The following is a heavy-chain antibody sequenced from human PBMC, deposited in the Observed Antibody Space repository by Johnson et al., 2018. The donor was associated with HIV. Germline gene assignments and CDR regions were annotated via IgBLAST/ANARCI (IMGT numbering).Heavy chain of an antibody. CDR2: ISFAGNNK. J-gene: IGHJ3*02. Sequence: VQLVESGGGVVQPGRSLRLSCAASGFTFSNFGFHWVRQAPGKGLQWVAAISFAGNNKYYADSVKGRFTISRDNSKNTLYLQMNSRRAEDTAVYYCAKDNPRLGGAFDIWGQGTMVTVSS. V-gene: IGHV3-30*18. CDR3: AKDNPRLGGAFDI. CDR1: GFTFSNFG. D-gene: IGHD3-16*01.